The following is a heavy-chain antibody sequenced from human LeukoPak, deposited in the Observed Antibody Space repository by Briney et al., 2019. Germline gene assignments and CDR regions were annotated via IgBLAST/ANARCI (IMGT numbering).Heavy chain of an antibody. CDR3: ASARGDDSSGYGYYFDY. Sequence: GGSLRLSCAASGFTFDDYGMSWVRQAPGKGREWVSGITWNGGSTVYADCVKGRFTISRDNAKNSLYLQMNSLRAEETALCYCASARGDDSSGYGYYFDYWGQGTLVTVFS. CDR2: ITWNGGST. CDR1: GFTFDDYG. D-gene: IGHD3-22*01. V-gene: IGHV3-20*04. J-gene: IGHJ4*02.